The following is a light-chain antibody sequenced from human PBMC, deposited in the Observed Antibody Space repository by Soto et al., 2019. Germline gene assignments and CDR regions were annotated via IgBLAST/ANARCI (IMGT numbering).Light chain of an antibody. CDR2: DAS. CDR3: QQPES. CDR1: QSISSW. J-gene: IGKJ1*01. Sequence: DIQMTQSPSTLSASVGDRVTITCRASQSISSWLAWYQQKPGKAPKLLIYDASSLESGVPSRFSGSGSGTEFTLTISSLQPDDFATYYCQQPESFGQGTKVEIK. V-gene: IGKV1-5*01.